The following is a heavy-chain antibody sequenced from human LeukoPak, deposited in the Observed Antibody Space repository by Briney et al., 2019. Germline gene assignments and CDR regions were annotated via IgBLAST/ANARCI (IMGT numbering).Heavy chain of an antibody. Sequence: GESLKISCKGSGDSFTSYWIGWVRQMPGKGLEWMGIIYPGYSDTRYSPSFQGQVTISADKSISTAYLQWSSLKASDTAMYYCARSPTFLVGATLWFDPWGQGTLVTVSS. CDR3: ARSPTFLVGATLWFDP. J-gene: IGHJ5*02. CDR2: IYPGYSDT. D-gene: IGHD1-26*01. CDR1: GDSFTSYW. V-gene: IGHV5-51*01.